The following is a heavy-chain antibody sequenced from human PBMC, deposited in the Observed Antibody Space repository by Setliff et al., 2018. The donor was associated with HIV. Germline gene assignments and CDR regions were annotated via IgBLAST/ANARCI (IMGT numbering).Heavy chain of an antibody. CDR1: GFTFSTHS. D-gene: IGHD1-26*01. V-gene: IGHV3-48*01. CDR2: ISFSSSVI. CDR3: ARDFWGGSYSSDY. Sequence: PGGSLRLSCAASGFTFSTHSMSWVRQAPGKGLEWISYISFSSSVIYYADSVKGRFTISRDNAKNSLYLQMNSLRAEDTAVYYCARDFWGGSYSSDYWGQGTLVTVSS. J-gene: IGHJ4*02.